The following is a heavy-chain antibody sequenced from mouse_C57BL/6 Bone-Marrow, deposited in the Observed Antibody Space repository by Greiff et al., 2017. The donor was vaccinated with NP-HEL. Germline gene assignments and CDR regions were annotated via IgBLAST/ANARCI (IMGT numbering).Heavy chain of an antibody. CDR1: GFNIKDDY. V-gene: IGHV14-4*01. D-gene: IGHD2-4*01. CDR3: TRGGLYYDFDY. J-gene: IGHJ2*01. CDR2: IDPENGDT. Sequence: EVQLQQSGAELVRPGASVKLSCTASGFNIKDDYMHWVKQRPEQGLEWIGWIDPENGDTEYASKFQGKATITADTSSNTAYRQLSSLTSEDTAVYYCTRGGLYYDFDYWGQGTTLTVSS.